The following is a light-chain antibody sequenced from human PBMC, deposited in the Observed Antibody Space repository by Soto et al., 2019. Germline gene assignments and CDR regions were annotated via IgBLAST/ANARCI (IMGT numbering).Light chain of an antibody. Sequence: DIQMTQSPSSLSASVGDRVTITCRAKESVSSHVNWYQQKPGKAPKLLIYAASSLQSGVPARFSGSGSVTDFTLTISGLQPEDFATYYCQQSYLKWTFGQGTKVVIK. V-gene: IGKV1-39*01. J-gene: IGKJ1*01. CDR3: QQSYLKWT. CDR1: ESVSSH. CDR2: AAS.